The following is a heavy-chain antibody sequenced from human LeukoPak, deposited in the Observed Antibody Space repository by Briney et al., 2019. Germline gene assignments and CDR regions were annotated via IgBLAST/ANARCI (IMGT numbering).Heavy chain of an antibody. V-gene: IGHV3-53*01. CDR3: ARVDYSGTYYFDY. D-gene: IGHD1-26*01. J-gene: IGHJ4*02. CDR2: IYSGGSI. CDR1: GFTVSSNY. Sequence: PGGSLRLSCAASGFTVSSNYMSWVRQAPGKGLEWVSVIYSGGSIYYADSVKGRFTISRDNSKNTLYLQMNSLRAEDTAVYYCARVDYSGTYYFDYWGQGTLVTVSS.